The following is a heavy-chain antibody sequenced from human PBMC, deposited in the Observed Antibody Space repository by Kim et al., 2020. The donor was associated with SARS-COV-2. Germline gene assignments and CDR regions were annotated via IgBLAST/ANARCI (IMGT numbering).Heavy chain of an antibody. CDR1: GGSISSSSYY. D-gene: IGHD3-16*01. V-gene: IGHV4-39*07. CDR3: ARAEEYTFRVGAFDP. CDR2: IYYSGST. Sequence: SETLSLTCTVSGGSISSSSYYWGWIRQPPGKGLEWIGSIYYSGSTYYNPSLKSRVTISVDTSKNQFSLKLSSVTAADTAVYYCARAEEYTFRVGAFDPWGQGTLVTVSS. J-gene: IGHJ5*02.